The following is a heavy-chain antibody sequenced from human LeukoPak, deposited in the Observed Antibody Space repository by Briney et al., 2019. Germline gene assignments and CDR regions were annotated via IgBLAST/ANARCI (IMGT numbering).Heavy chain of an antibody. CDR2: ISSSGSTI. CDR3: AKDEVRWDDYFDY. Sequence: GSLRLSCAASGFTFSDYYMSWIRQAPGKGLEWVSYISSSGSTIYYADSVKGRFTISRDNAKNSLYLQMNSLRAEDTAVYYCAKDEVRWDDYFDYWGQGTLVTVSS. J-gene: IGHJ4*02. D-gene: IGHD1-26*01. V-gene: IGHV3-11*01. CDR1: GFTFSDYY.